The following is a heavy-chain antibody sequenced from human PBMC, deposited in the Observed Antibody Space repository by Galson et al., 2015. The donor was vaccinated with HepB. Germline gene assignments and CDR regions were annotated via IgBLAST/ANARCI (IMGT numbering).Heavy chain of an antibody. D-gene: IGHD3-22*01. CDR3: AKDLPAYYDSSGYDY. V-gene: IGHV3-30*18. CDR1: GFTFSSSG. J-gene: IGHJ4*02. Sequence: SLRLSCAASGFTFSSSGMHWVRQAPGKGLEWVAVISYDGSNKYYADSVKGRFTISRDNSKNTLYLQVNSLRAEDTAVYYCAKDLPAYYDSSGYDYWGQGTLVTVSS. CDR2: ISYDGSNK.